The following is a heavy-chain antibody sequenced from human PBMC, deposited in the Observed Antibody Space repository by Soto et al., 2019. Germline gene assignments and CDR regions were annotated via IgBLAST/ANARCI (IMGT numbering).Heavy chain of an antibody. CDR2: INPKDGAT. J-gene: IGHJ5*02. Sequence: QVQLVQSGAEVRRPGASVRVSCKASGYSFIDYYINWVRQAPGQGLEWMGWINPKDGATKSAQKFQYWVTMTSDTSLTTAYLDLRSDYTAVYYCARGRKVVATPARDDWFDPWGQGTLVTVSS. CDR1: GYSFIDYY. CDR3: ARGRKVVATPARDDWFDP. V-gene: IGHV1-2*04. D-gene: IGHD2-21*02.